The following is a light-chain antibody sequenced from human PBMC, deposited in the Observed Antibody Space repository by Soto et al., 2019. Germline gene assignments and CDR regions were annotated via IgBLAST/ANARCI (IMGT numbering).Light chain of an antibody. Sequence: DIVMTQSPDSLAVSLGERATINCKSSQSVLYSSNNKNYLAWYQQKPGQPPKLLIYWASTRESGVPDRFSGSGSGTDFTLTIRSLQAEDVAVYYCQHYYSTPRTFGQGTTVEIK. CDR3: QHYYSTPRT. J-gene: IGKJ1*01. CDR2: WAS. V-gene: IGKV4-1*01. CDR1: QSVLYSSNNKNY.